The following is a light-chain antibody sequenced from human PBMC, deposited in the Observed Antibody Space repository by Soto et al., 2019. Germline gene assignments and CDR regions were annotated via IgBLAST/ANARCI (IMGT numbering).Light chain of an antibody. V-gene: IGKV1-9*01. Sequence: DIKLTQPPAFLSASVGDRVTIICRASQGMSSYLAWYQKKPGRAPKLLIYATSTLQSGVPSRFSGSGSGTEFTLTIRSLQPEDFATYYCQQLKGYPPITSAQAALPEIK. J-gene: IGKJ5*01. CDR3: QQLKGYPPIT. CDR2: ATS. CDR1: QGMSSY.